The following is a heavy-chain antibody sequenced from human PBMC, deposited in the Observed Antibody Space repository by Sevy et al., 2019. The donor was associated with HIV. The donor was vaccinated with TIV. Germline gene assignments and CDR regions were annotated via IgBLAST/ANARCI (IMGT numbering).Heavy chain of an antibody. Sequence: SETLSLTCAVYGGSFSDYFWNWIRQPPGKGLEWIGEISHSGSTNYHLSLKSRVTISVDTSKNQFSLRLNSVTAADTAVYYCARGPFIMLAALDYWSRGTLVTVSS. J-gene: IGHJ4*02. D-gene: IGHD3-10*01. CDR1: GGSFSDYF. CDR3: ARGPFIMLAALDY. CDR2: ISHSGST. V-gene: IGHV4-34*01.